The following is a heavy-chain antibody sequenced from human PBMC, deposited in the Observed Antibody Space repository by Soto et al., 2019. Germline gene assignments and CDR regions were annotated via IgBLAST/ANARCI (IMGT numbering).Heavy chain of an antibody. Sequence: GGSLRLSCAASGFTFSSYAMSWVRQAPGKGLEWVSAISGSGGSTYYADSVKGRFTISRDSSKNTLYLQMNSLRAEDTAVYYCAKDSGYDSSGYRPSYFDYWGQGTLVTVSS. J-gene: IGHJ4*02. D-gene: IGHD3-22*01. V-gene: IGHV3-23*01. CDR2: ISGSGGST. CDR3: AKDSGYDSSGYRPSYFDY. CDR1: GFTFSSYA.